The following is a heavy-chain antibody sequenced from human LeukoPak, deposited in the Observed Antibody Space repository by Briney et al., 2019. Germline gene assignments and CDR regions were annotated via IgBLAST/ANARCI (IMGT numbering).Heavy chain of an antibody. CDR2: INPNSGGT. Sequence: ASVKVSCKASGYTFTGYYMHWVRQAPGQGLEWLGWINPNSGGTNYAQTFQGRVTMTRDTSISTAYMELSRLRSDDTAVYYCATSRGYCSSTSCRDDYYFDYWGQGTLVTVSS. CDR1: GYTFTGYY. D-gene: IGHD2-2*01. CDR3: ATSRGYCSSTSCRDDYYFDY. J-gene: IGHJ4*02. V-gene: IGHV1-2*02.